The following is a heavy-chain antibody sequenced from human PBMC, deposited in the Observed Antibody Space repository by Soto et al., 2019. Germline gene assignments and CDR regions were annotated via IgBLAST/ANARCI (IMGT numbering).Heavy chain of an antibody. J-gene: IGHJ4*02. D-gene: IGHD6-13*01. CDR1: GYTFISYD. V-gene: IGHV1-8*01. CDR3: ARVLRYGSSRPQGY. Sequence: ASAKVSCKASGYTFISYDINWVRQATGQGLEWMGWMNPNSGNTGSAQKFQGRVTMTRSTSISTAYMELSSLRSEDTAVNYCARVLRYGSSRPQGYWGQGTRVTVSS. CDR2: MNPNSGNT.